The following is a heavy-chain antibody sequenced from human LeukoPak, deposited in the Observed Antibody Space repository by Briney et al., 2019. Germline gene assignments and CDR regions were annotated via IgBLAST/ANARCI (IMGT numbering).Heavy chain of an antibody. CDR1: GGSISSYY. V-gene: IGHV4-59*08. Sequence: SETLSLTCTVSGGSISSYYWSWIRQPPGKGLEWIGYIYYSGSTNYNPSLKSRVTISVDTSKNQFSLKLSSVTAADTAVYYCARLSITMVRGEPLDPWGQGTLVTVSS. CDR2: IYYSGST. CDR3: ARLSITMVRGEPLDP. J-gene: IGHJ5*02. D-gene: IGHD3-10*01.